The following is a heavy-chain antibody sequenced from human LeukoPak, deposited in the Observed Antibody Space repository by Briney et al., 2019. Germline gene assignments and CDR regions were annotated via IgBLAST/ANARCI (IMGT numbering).Heavy chain of an antibody. J-gene: IGHJ4*02. CDR1: GFTFSDYW. CDR3: TGRSAVGSDF. D-gene: IGHD4-23*01. CDR2: INKDGSTT. Sequence: GGSLRLSCAASGFTFSDYWMHWVRQVPGKGLVFVSRINKDGSTTTYADSVKGRFTISRDNARSTVYLQMNSLRAEDTAVYYCTGRSAVGSDFWGQGTLVTVSS. V-gene: IGHV3-74*01.